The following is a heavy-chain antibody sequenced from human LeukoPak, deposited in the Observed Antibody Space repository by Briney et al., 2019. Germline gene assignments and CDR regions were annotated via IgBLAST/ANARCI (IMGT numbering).Heavy chain of an antibody. CDR2: ISGSGGST. D-gene: IGHD3-22*01. Sequence: GGSLRLSCAASGFTFSSYAMSWVRQAPGKGLEWVSTISGSGGSTYYADSVEGRFTISRDNSKNTLYLQMNSLRAEDTAVYYCAKGGSSGYYNHFDYWGQGTLVTVSS. CDR1: GFTFSSYA. CDR3: AKGGSSGYYNHFDY. J-gene: IGHJ4*02. V-gene: IGHV3-23*01.